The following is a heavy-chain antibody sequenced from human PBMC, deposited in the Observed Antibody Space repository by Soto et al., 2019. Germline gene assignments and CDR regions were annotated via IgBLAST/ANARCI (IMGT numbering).Heavy chain of an antibody. Sequence: SETLSLTCTVSGGSISSGGYYWSWIRQHPGKGLEWIGYIYYSGSTYYNPSLKSRVTISVDTSKNQFSLKLSSVTAADTAVYYCARGPRDVYYYYGMDVWGQVTTVTVSS. CDR3: ARGPRDVYYYYGMDV. D-gene: IGHD2-21*02. CDR1: GGSISSGGYY. V-gene: IGHV4-31*03. CDR2: IYYSGST. J-gene: IGHJ6*02.